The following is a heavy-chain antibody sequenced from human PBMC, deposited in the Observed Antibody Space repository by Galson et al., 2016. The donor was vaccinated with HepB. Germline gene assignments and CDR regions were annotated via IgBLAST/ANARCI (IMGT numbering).Heavy chain of an antibody. CDR3: AIVDYDRSIQDHYGMDV. CDR2: IGTEGNT. CDR1: GFTFSAYD. V-gene: IGHV3-13*01. Sequence: SLRLSCAASGFTFSAYDMHWVRQATGQGLEWVSLIGTEGNTYYAGSVTGRFTISRDNAENSLYLQMNSLRAGDTAVSYCAIVDYDRSIQDHYGMDVWGLGTTVTVSS. D-gene: IGHD3-16*01. J-gene: IGHJ6*02.